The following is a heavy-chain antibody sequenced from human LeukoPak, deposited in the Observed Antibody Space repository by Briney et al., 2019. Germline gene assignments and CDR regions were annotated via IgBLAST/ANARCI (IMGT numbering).Heavy chain of an antibody. V-gene: IGHV3-21*01. CDR2: ICISSTYI. CDR3: AKVASSGWYYFDY. CDR1: GYTYSGYD. J-gene: IGHJ4*02. D-gene: IGHD6-19*01. Sequence: GGALRLSCAASGYTYSGYDMTWVREAPGEGEECVSSICISSTYIYFTHSVKGGFSLSRDNVKNSLSLQMKSVSGGDMSVCFCAKVASSGWYYFDYWGQGTLVTVSS.